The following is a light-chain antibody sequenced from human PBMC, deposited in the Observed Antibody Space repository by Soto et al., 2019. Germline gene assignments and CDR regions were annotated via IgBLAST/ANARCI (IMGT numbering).Light chain of an antibody. CDR2: DVS. V-gene: IGLV2-11*01. J-gene: IGLJ1*01. CDR3: CSYAGSYTFYV. Sequence: QSALTQPRSVSGSPGQSVTISCAGTGSDVGGYDYVSWYQHHPGTAPKLMIYDVSMRPSGVPDRFSGSKSGNTASLTISGLQAEDEADYYCCSYAGSYTFYVFGTGTKLTVL. CDR1: GSDVGGYDY.